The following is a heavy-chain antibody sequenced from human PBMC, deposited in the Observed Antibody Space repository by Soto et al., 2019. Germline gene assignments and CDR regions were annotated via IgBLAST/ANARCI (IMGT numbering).Heavy chain of an antibody. CDR2: TSYSGTT. V-gene: IGHV4-30-4*01. CDR3: ATMGTPVTGLYYFDH. Sequence: SETLSLTCTVSGGSMSSGIYYWSWIRQPPGKGLECIGFTSYSGTTYYNTSLWSRVSMSVDTSKNQFSLHVNSVTAADTAVYYCATMGTPVTGLYYFDHRGQGTLVTVPS. D-gene: IGHD4-17*01. J-gene: IGHJ4*02. CDR1: GGSMSSGIYY.